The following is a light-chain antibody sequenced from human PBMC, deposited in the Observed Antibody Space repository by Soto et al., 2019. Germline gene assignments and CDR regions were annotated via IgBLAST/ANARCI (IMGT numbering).Light chain of an antibody. CDR3: QQRTNWPPIT. Sequence: ETVLTQSPATLSLSPGERATLSCRASQSVSSYLAWYQQKPGQAPRLLIYDASNRATGIPPRFSGSGSGTDFTLTISSLEPEDFGVYYCQQRTNWPPITFGQGTRLEIK. CDR1: QSVSSY. CDR2: DAS. J-gene: IGKJ5*01. V-gene: IGKV3-11*01.